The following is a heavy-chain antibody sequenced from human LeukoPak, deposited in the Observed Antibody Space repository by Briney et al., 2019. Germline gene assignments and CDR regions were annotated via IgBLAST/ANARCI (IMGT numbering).Heavy chain of an antibody. J-gene: IGHJ6*03. D-gene: IGHD2-2*01. V-gene: IGHV3-23*01. CDR1: GFRFSSCA. CDR2: ISGSGGST. Sequence: GGSLRLSCATSGFRFSSCAMTWVRQAPGKGLEWVSTISGSGGSTYYADSVKGRFTISRDNAKNSLYLQMNSLRAEDTAVYYCARVWYQLLPYYYYYMDVWGKGTTVTVSS. CDR3: ARVWYQLLPYYYYYMDV.